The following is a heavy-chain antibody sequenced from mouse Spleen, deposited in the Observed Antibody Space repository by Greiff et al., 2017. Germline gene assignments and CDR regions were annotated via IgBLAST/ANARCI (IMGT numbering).Heavy chain of an antibody. CDR1: GYTFTSYW. J-gene: IGHJ2*01. V-gene: IGHV1-61*01. CDR2: IYPSDSET. Sequence: QVQLKQPGAELVRPGSSVKLSCKASGYTFTSYWMDWVKQRPGQGLEWIGNIYPSDSETHYNQKFKDKATLTVDKSSSTAYMQLSSLTSEDSAVYYCARRVGRYCDYWGQGTTLTVSS. CDR3: ARRVGRYCDY. D-gene: IGHD1-1*02.